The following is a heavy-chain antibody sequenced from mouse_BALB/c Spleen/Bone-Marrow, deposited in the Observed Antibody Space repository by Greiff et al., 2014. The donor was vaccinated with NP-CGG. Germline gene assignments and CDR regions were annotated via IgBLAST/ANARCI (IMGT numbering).Heavy chain of an antibody. Sequence: QVQLQQSGAELMKPGASVKISCKATGYTFSSYWIEWVKQRPGHGLEWIGEILPGSGDTNYNEKFRDKATFTADTSSNTAYMHLTSLTSEDSAVYYCARNYDGEYYYIMDYWGHGTSVTVLL. CDR2: ILPGSGDT. CDR3: ARNYDGEYYYIMDY. D-gene: IGHD2-3*01. CDR1: GYTFSSYW. J-gene: IGHJ4*01. V-gene: IGHV1-9*01.